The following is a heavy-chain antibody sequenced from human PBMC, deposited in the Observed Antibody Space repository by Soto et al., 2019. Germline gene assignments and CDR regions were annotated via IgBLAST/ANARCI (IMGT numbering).Heavy chain of an antibody. CDR1: GGSISSSSYY. J-gene: IGHJ6*02. D-gene: IGHD6-19*01. CDR2: IYYSGST. V-gene: IGHV4-39*01. Sequence: PSETLSLTCTVSGGSISSSSYYWGWIRQPPGKGLEWIGSIYYSGSTYYNPSLKSRVTISVDTSKNQFSLKLSSVTAADTAVYYCATANSYSSGRSYYGMDVWGQGTTVTVSS. CDR3: ATANSYSSGRSYYGMDV.